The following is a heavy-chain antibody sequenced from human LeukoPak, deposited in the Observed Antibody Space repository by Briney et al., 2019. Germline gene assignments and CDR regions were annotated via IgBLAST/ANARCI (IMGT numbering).Heavy chain of an antibody. CDR1: GYTFTSYW. CDR2: IYPGDSDT. Sequence: GESLKISCKGSGYTFTSYWIGWVRQMPGKGLECMGTIYPGDSDTKYSPSFQGQVAISADNSISTAYLQWSSLKASDTAMYYCARLSDYHMDVWGKGTTVTVSS. J-gene: IGHJ6*03. CDR3: ARLSDYHMDV. V-gene: IGHV5-51*01.